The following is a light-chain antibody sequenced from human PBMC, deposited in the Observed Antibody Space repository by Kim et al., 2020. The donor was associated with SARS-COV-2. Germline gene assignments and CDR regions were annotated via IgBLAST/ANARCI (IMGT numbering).Light chain of an antibody. V-gene: IGLV3-19*01. CDR2: GKN. CDR1: SLRNYY. J-gene: IGLJ2*01. Sequence: VALGQTVRITCQGDSLRNYYASWYQQKPGQAPVLVIYGKNNRPSGIPDRFSGSNSGNTASLTITGAQAEDEADYYCNSRDSSGNHVLFGGGTQLTV. CDR3: NSRDSSGNHVL.